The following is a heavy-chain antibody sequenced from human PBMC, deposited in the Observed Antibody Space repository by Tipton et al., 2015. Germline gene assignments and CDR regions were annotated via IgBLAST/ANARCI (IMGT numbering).Heavy chain of an antibody. CDR1: GFTFSNFY. Sequence: GSLRLSCAASGFTFSNFYMGWVRQAPGKGLQWVANIKEDGSAKYYVNSVTGRFTISRDNTKKSLYLQLNSLGAEDTAVYYCARDAMRGGDFGFWGQGTLVTVSS. CDR2: IKEDGSAK. V-gene: IGHV3-7*03. D-gene: IGHD2-21*01. J-gene: IGHJ4*02. CDR3: ARDAMRGGDFGF.